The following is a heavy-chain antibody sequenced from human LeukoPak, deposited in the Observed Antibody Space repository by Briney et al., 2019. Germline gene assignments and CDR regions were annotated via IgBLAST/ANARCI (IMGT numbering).Heavy chain of an antibody. D-gene: IGHD6-13*01. Sequence: SETLSLTCTVSGGSISSYYWSWIRQPPGKGLEWIGYIYYSGSTNYNPSLKSRVTISVDTSKNQFSQKLSSVTAADTAVYYCARKLSSSWYEDAFDIWGQGTMVTVSS. CDR3: ARKLSSSWYEDAFDI. CDR1: GGSISSYY. J-gene: IGHJ3*02. CDR2: IYYSGST. V-gene: IGHV4-59*01.